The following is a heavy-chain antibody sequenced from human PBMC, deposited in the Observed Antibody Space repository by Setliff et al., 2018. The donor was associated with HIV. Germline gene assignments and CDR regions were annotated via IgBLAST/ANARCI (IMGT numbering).Heavy chain of an antibody. CDR3: ASMYSNYGRYYYYYMDV. Sequence: SETLSLTCTVSGDSISSAGYNWSWIRQSPGKGLEWIGYIYYSGSTHYNPSLESRFTISVDTSKSLFSLKLTSVTAADTAVYYCASMYSNYGRYYYYYMDVWGKGATVTVSS. D-gene: IGHD4-4*01. CDR1: GDSISSAGYN. V-gene: IGHV4-61*08. CDR2: IYYSGST. J-gene: IGHJ6*03.